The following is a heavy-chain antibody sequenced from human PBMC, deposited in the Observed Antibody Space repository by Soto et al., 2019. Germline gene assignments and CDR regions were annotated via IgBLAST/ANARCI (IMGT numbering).Heavy chain of an antibody. Sequence: ASVKVSCKASGYTFTSYDINWVRQATGQGLEWMGWMNPNSGNTGYAQKFQGRVTMTRNTSISTAYMELSSLRSEDTAVYYCAREQWDIVVVVAATRAFDIWGQGTMVTVSS. D-gene: IGHD2-15*01. CDR3: AREQWDIVVVVAATRAFDI. V-gene: IGHV1-8*01. CDR2: MNPNSGNT. J-gene: IGHJ3*02. CDR1: GYTFTSYD.